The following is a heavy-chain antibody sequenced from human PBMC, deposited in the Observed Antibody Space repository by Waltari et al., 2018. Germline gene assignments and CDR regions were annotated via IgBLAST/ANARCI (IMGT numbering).Heavy chain of an antibody. J-gene: IGHJ4*02. D-gene: IGHD5-12*01. CDR3: VRGQGWLPDY. CDR1: GLTLSNYW. V-gene: IGHV3-7*01. Sequence: EVQVVESGGGLVQPGGSLRLSCAASGLTLSNYWIHWVRQAPGKGPEWVANIKQEGREKYYVDCWKGRCTISRDNAKNSWFLQMNSLGVEDTAVYYCVRGQGWLPDYWGQGTPVTVSP. CDR2: IKQEGREK.